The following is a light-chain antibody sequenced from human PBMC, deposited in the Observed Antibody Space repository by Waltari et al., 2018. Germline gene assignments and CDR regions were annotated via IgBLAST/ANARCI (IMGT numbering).Light chain of an antibody. CDR1: QSVSRY. Sequence: EIVLTQSPATLYLSPGERATLPCRASQSVSRYLGWYEQKFGQPPRLRIYDASNRATGIPVRFRGSGSETDFTLTISSLEPEDFAVYYCQQRSTWPLTFGGGTKVEIK. J-gene: IGKJ4*01. V-gene: IGKV3-11*01. CDR2: DAS. CDR3: QQRSTWPLT.